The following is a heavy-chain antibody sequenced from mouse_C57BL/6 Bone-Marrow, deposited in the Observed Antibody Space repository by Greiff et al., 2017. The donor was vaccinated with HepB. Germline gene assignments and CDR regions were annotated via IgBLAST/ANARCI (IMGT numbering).Heavy chain of an antibody. V-gene: IGHV1-61*01. CDR1: GYTFTSYW. CDR3: ARLGYGYDPAFDY. CDR2: IYPSDSEA. Sequence: QVQLQQPGAELVRPGSSVKLSCKASGYTFTSYWMDWVKQRPGQGLEWIGNIYPSDSEAHYNQKFKDKATLTVDKSSSTAYMQLSSLTSEDSAVYYCARLGYGYDPAFDYWGQGTTLTVSS. D-gene: IGHD2-2*01. J-gene: IGHJ2*01.